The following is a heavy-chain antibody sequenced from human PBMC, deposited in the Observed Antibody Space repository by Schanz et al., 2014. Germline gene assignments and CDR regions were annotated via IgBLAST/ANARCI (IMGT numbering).Heavy chain of an antibody. V-gene: IGHV3-23*04. D-gene: IGHD3-10*01. J-gene: IGHJ6*02. CDR3: AKDGPGGSGSYSADGGMDV. Sequence: VQLVESGGGVVQPGRSLRLSCAASGFTFSSYAMSWVRQAPGKGLEWVSAISGGGGTTYYTDSVKGRFTSSRDNSKSALYLQMNSLRAEDTAVYYCAKDGPGGSGSYSADGGMDVWGQGTTVTVSS. CDR1: GFTFSSYA. CDR2: ISGGGGTT.